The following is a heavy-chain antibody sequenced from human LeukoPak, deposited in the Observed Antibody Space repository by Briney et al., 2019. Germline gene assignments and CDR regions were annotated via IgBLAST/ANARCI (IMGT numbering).Heavy chain of an antibody. V-gene: IGHV3-7*01. Sequence: GGSLRLSCAASGFTFSSYWMSWVRQAPGKGLEWVANIKQDGSEKYYVDSVKGRFTISRDNAKNSLYLQMNSLRAEDTAVYYCARDHDFWSGPANFYYFDYWGQGTLVTVSS. CDR3: ARDHDFWSGPANFYYFDY. CDR1: GFTFSSYW. J-gene: IGHJ4*02. D-gene: IGHD3-3*01. CDR2: IKQDGSEK.